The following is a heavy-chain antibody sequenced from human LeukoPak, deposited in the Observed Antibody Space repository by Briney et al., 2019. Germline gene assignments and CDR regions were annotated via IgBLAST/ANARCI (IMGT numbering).Heavy chain of an antibody. D-gene: IGHD3-10*01. J-gene: IGHJ4*02. V-gene: IGHV3-33*01. CDR2: IWYDGSNK. Sequence: GGSLRLSCAASGFTFSSYGMHWVRQAPGKGLEWVAVIWYDGSNKYYADSVKGRFTISRDNSKSTLCLQMNSLRAEDTAVYYCARDEDPGYYGSGSYYDYWGQGTLVTVSS. CDR3: ARDEDPGYYGSGSYYDY. CDR1: GFTFSSYG.